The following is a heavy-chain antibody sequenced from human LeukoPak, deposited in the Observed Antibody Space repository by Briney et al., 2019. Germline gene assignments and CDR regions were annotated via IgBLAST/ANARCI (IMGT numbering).Heavy chain of an antibody. CDR1: GFTFSDYA. CDR2: FTASSA. CDR3: ARGPVTKFEI. J-gene: IGHJ3*02. Sequence: GGSLRLSCTASGFTFSDYAMSWVRQAPGEGLEWVSTFTASSAYYADSVKGRFTISRDNSNNTLYLQMHSLRAEDTAVYYCARGPVTKFEIWGQGTILTVSS. D-gene: IGHD4-17*01. V-gene: IGHV3-23*01.